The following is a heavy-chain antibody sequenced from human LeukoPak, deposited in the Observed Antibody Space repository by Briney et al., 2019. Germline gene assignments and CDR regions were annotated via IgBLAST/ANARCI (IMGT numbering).Heavy chain of an antibody. CDR2: IYYSGST. CDR1: GYSISSGYY. Sequence: SETLSLTCTVSGYSISSGYYWGWIRQPPGKGLEWIGSIYYSGSTYYNPSLKSRVTISVDTSKNQFSLKLSSVTAADTAVYYCAREGQQLVLDYWGQGTLVTVSS. D-gene: IGHD6-13*01. CDR3: AREGQQLVLDY. V-gene: IGHV4-38-2*02. J-gene: IGHJ4*02.